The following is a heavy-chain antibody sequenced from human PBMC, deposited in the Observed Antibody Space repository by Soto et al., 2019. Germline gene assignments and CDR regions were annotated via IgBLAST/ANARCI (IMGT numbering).Heavy chain of an antibody. Sequence: GGSLKLSCAASGFTFSSYAMSWVRQAPGKGLEWVSAISGSGGSTYYADSVKGRFTISRDNSKNTLYLQMNSLRAEDTAVYYCAKVLAVGGGLAGAFDIWGQGTMVTVSS. J-gene: IGHJ3*02. V-gene: IGHV3-23*01. D-gene: IGHD2-15*01. CDR1: GFTFSSYA. CDR3: AKVLAVGGGLAGAFDI. CDR2: ISGSGGST.